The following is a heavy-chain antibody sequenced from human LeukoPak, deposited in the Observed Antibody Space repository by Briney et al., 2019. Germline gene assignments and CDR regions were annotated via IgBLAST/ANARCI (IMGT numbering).Heavy chain of an antibody. CDR3: ARVGGYYYDSSGLRVDY. CDR1: GYSISSGYY. V-gene: IGHV4-38-2*02. D-gene: IGHD3-22*01. CDR2: IYHSGST. Sequence: SETLSLTCTVSGYSISSGYYWGWIRQPPGKGLEWIGSIYHSGSTYYNPSLKSRVTISVDTSKNQLSLKLSSVTAADTAVYYCARVGGYYYDSSGLRVDYWGQGTLVTVSS. J-gene: IGHJ4*02.